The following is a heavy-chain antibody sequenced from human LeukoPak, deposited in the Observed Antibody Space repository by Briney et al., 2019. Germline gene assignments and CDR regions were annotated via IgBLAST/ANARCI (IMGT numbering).Heavy chain of an antibody. J-gene: IGHJ6*03. Sequence: PGGSLRLSCAASGFTFISYGMQWVRQAPGKGLEWLAFIRYDGSNKYYADSVKGRFTISRDNSKNTLYLQMKSLRAEDTAVYYCAKGGGYEAQYYYYYLDVWGKGTTVTISS. CDR2: IRYDGSNK. V-gene: IGHV3-30*02. D-gene: IGHD5-12*01. CDR3: AKGGGYEAQYYYYYLDV. CDR1: GFTFISYG.